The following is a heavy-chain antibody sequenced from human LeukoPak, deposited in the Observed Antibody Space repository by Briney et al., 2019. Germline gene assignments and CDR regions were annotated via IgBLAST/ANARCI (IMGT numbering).Heavy chain of an antibody. Sequence: SGGSLRLSCAASGFTFSSYGMHWVRQAPGKGLEWVAVIWYDGSNKYYADSVKGRFTISRDNSKNTLYLQMNSLRAEDTAVYYCARGLAGFIAVAGLYDYWGQGTLVTVSS. CDR1: GFTFSSYG. D-gene: IGHD6-19*01. CDR3: ARGLAGFIAVAGLYDY. V-gene: IGHV3-33*01. CDR2: IWYDGSNK. J-gene: IGHJ4*02.